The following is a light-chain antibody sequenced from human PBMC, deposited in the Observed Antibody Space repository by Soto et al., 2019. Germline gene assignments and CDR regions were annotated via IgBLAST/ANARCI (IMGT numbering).Light chain of an antibody. CDR3: QQYNTYAT. V-gene: IGKV1-5*01. Sequence: DIQMTQSPSTLSGSVVDRVTITCRASQSISNWLAWYQQKPGTAPKVVIYDASNLQNGVPSRFSGSGSGSEFNFTITGLQPDDFATYFCQQYNTYATFGQGTRLEIK. CDR2: DAS. CDR1: QSISNW. J-gene: IGKJ5*01.